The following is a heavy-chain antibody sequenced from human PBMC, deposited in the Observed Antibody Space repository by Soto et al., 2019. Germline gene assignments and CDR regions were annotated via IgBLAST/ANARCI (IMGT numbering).Heavy chain of an antibody. Sequence: VPLVQSGAEVRKPGSSVKVSCQVSGVTFSTSTITWVRQAPGQGLEWMGSIIPILGTAKSTQKFQGRVTITADESASVAYMELSSLTSEDTAVYYCARAGFVSGWNEFSGMDVWGQGTTVTCSS. D-gene: IGHD6-19*01. CDR3: ARAGFVSGWNEFSGMDV. J-gene: IGHJ6*02. CDR1: GVTFSTST. CDR2: IIPILGTA. V-gene: IGHV1-69*11.